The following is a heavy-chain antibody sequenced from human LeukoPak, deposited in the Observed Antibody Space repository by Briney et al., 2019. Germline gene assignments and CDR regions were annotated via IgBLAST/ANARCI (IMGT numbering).Heavy chain of an antibody. CDR3: ARAGYDYDCSDYVEPSYFDL. D-gene: IGHD3-22*01. J-gene: IGHJ4*02. V-gene: IGHV3-11*01. Sequence: GGSLRLSCAASGFTFRDYYMIWIRQAPGQGLEWVSFIRRSESAVSDAASVEGRFTISRDNAKNSLYLHMNRLRAEDTALYYCARAGYDYDCSDYVEPSYFDLWGQGTLVTVSS. CDR2: IRRSESAV. CDR1: GFTFRDYY.